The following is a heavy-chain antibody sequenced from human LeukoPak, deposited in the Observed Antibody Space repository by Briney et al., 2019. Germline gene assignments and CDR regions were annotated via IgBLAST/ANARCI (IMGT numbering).Heavy chain of an antibody. CDR3: AGSIAAAGTTIYYYYGMDV. CDR1: GYTFTGYY. D-gene: IGHD6-13*01. CDR2: INPNSGGT. V-gene: IGHV1-2*02. J-gene: IGHJ6*02. Sequence: GASVKVSCKASGYTFTGYYMHWVRQAPGQGLEWMGWINPNSGGTNYAQKLQGRVTMTTDTSTSTAYMELRSLRSDDTAVYYCAGSIAAAGTTIYYYYGMDVWGQGTTVTVSS.